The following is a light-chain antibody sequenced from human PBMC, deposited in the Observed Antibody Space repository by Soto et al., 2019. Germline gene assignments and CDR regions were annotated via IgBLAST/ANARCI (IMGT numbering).Light chain of an antibody. CDR2: GAS. V-gene: IGKV3-15*01. J-gene: IGKJ5*01. CDR1: QSVSSN. Sequence: EIVMTQSPATLSVSPGERATLSCRASQSVSSNLAWYQQKPGQTPRLLIYGASTRATGIPARFSGSGSGTEFTLTISSLPSEDFAVYYCQQYNNWLITFGQGTRLEIK. CDR3: QQYNNWLIT.